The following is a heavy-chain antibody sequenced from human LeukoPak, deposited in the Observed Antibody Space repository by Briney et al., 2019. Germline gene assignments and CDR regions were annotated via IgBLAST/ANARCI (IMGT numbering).Heavy chain of an antibody. J-gene: IGHJ4*02. CDR2: IKSKTDGGTT. V-gene: IGHV3-15*01. Sequence: GGSLRLSCAASGFTFSNAWMSWVRQAPGKGLEWVGRIKSKTDGGTTDYAAPVKGRFTISRDDSKNTLDLQMNSLKTEDTAVYYCTARDYDMLTGYYKWGQGTLVTVSS. D-gene: IGHD3-9*01. CDR3: TARDYDMLTGYYK. CDR1: GFTFSNAW.